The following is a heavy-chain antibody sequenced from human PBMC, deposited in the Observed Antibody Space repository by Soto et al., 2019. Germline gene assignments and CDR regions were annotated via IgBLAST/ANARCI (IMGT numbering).Heavy chain of an antibody. J-gene: IGHJ4*02. V-gene: IGHV3-7*04. D-gene: IGHD3-10*01. Sequence: EVQLVESWGGLVQPGGTLRLCCATSGFTFSDYWMTWFRQAPGKGLEWVANINQDGSEKNHVDTVKGRFTFSRDNAKKSLYLQVNRLRAEDTAVDYCARADKRWFGESLQDYWGQGILVTVSS. CDR2: INQDGSEK. CDR3: ARADKRWFGESLQDY. CDR1: GFTFSDYW.